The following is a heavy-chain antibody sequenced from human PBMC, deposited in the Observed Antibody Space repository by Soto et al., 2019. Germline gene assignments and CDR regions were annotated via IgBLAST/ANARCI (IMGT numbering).Heavy chain of an antibody. CDR1: GGSISSGDYY. J-gene: IGHJ4*02. V-gene: IGHV4-30-4*01. CDR2: IYYSGST. CDR3: ARHVDTAMVFFDY. Sequence: SETLSLTCTVSGGSISSGDYYWSWIRQPPGKGLEWIGYIYYSGSTYYNPSLKSRVTISVDTSKNQFSLKLSSVTAADTAVYYCARHVDTAMVFFDYWGQGALVTVSS. D-gene: IGHD5-18*01.